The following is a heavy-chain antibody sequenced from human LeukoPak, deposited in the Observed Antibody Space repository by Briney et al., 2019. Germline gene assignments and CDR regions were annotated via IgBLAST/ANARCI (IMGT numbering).Heavy chain of an antibody. Sequence: GGSLRLSCAASGFTFSDYAMNWVRQAPGKGLEWVSHIGGDDSTFYTDSVKGRFTGSRDNSKNTLSLQMDSLRVEDTAVYYCAKGSWSRNGIFDPFDIWGQGTMVTVSS. J-gene: IGHJ3*02. D-gene: IGHD2-8*01. V-gene: IGHV3-23*01. CDR2: IGGDDST. CDR3: AKGSWSRNGIFDPFDI. CDR1: GFTFSDYA.